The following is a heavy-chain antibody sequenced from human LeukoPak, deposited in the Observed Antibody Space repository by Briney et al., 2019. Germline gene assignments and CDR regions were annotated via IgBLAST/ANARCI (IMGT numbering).Heavy chain of an antibody. Sequence: ASVKVSCKASGYTFTSYDINWVRQATGQGLEWMGCMNPNSGNTGYAQKFQGRVTITRNTSISTAYMELSSLRSEDTAVYYCARLGYCTNGVCTTDAFDIWGQGTMVTVSS. D-gene: IGHD2-8*01. CDR1: GYTFTSYD. V-gene: IGHV1-8*03. CDR3: ARLGYCTNGVCTTDAFDI. J-gene: IGHJ3*02. CDR2: MNPNSGNT.